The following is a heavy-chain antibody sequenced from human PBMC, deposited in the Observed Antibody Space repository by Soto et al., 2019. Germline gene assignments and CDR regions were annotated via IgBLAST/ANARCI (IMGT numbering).Heavy chain of an antibody. CDR3: AKDHDMVTQLVPCYFDY. CDR1: GFTFSSYA. J-gene: IGHJ4*02. D-gene: IGHD6-6*01. CDR2: ISGSGGST. Sequence: HPGGSLRLSCAASGFTFSSYAMSWVRQAPGKGLEWVSAISGSGGSTYYADSVKGRFTISRDNSKNTLYLQMDSLRAEDTAVYYCAKDHDMVTQLVPCYFDYWGQGTLVTVSS. V-gene: IGHV3-23*01.